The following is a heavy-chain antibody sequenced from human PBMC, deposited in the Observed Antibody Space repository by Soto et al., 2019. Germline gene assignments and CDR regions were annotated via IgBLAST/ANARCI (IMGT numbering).Heavy chain of an antibody. D-gene: IGHD1-7*01. CDR2: ISSSSSYI. Sequence: EVQLVESGGGLVKPGGSLRLSCAASGFTFSSYSMNWVRQAPGKGLEWVSSISSSSSYIYYADSVKGRFTISRDNAKNSLYLQMNSLRAEYTAVYYCASDKVELDAFDIWGKGTMVTVSS. CDR3: ASDKVELDAFDI. J-gene: IGHJ3*02. V-gene: IGHV3-21*01. CDR1: GFTFSSYS.